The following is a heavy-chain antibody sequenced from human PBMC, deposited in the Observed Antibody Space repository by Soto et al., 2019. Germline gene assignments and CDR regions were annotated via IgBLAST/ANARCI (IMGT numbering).Heavy chain of an antibody. D-gene: IGHD6-6*01. CDR2: IYHSGST. V-gene: IGHV4-30-4*01. J-gene: IGHJ5*02. CDR1: GGSISSGDYY. Sequence: QVQLQESGPGLVKPSQTLSLTCTVSGGSISSGDYYWSWIRQPPGKGLEWIGYIYHSGSTYYNPSLTSRVTISVDTSKTQFPLKLSSVTAADTAVYYCARERPDGARLDPWGQGTLVTVSS. CDR3: ARERPDGARLDP.